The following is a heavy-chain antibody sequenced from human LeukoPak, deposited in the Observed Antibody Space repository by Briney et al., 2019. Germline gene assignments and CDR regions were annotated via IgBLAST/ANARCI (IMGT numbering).Heavy chain of an antibody. J-gene: IGHJ6*02. Sequence: GGSLRLSCAASGFTFSSYSMNWVRQAPGKGLEWVSSISSSSSYIYYADSVKGRFTISRDNAKNSLYLQMNSLRAEDTAVYYCASGLPPASIYGMDAWGQGTTVTVSS. V-gene: IGHV3-21*01. CDR2: ISSSSSYI. CDR3: ASGLPPASIYGMDA. D-gene: IGHD2-15*01. CDR1: GFTFSSYS.